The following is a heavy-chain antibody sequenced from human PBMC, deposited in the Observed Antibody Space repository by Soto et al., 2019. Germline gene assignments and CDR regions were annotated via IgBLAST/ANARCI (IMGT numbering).Heavy chain of an antibody. CDR3: AKVPASLKSFDY. CDR2: VSGNGAVT. D-gene: IGHD2-2*01. CDR1: GFTFGNYA. J-gene: IGHJ4*02. Sequence: EVQLLDSGGGLAQPGGSLRLSCAASGFTFGNYAMNWVRQAPGKGLEWVSTVSGNGAVTYYADSVKGRFTISRDNCRSTLYLQMNNLSAEDTAIYFCAKVPASLKSFDYWGQGTLVTVSS. V-gene: IGHV3-23*01.